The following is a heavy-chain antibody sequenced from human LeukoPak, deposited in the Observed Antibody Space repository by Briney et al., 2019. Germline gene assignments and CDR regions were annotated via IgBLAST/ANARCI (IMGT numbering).Heavy chain of an antibody. CDR3: AKDMRDILTGYYFTS. Sequence: GGSLRLSCAASGFTFDDYAMHWVRQAPGKGLEWVSSISWNSGSIGYADSVKGRFTISRDNAKNSLYLQMNSLRAEDTALYYCAKDMRDILTGYYFTSWGQGTLVTVSS. V-gene: IGHV3-9*01. CDR2: ISWNSGSI. D-gene: IGHD3-9*01. CDR1: GFTFDDYA. J-gene: IGHJ5*02.